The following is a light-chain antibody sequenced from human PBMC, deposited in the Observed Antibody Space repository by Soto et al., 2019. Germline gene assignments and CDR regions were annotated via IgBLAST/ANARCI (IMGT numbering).Light chain of an antibody. CDR3: QQYKNWPRT. V-gene: IGKV3-15*01. J-gene: IGKJ1*01. CDR1: QSVSNN. CDR2: GAS. Sequence: EIVMTQSPATLSVSPGERATLSCRASQSVSNNLAWYQQKAGQAPRLLIYGASTRATGIPARFSGSGSGTEFTLTINSLQSEDFAVYYCQQYKNWPRTFGQGTKVEIK.